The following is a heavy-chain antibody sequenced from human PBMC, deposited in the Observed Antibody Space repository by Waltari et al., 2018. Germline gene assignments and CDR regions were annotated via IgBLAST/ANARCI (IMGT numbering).Heavy chain of an antibody. D-gene: IGHD3-16*02. J-gene: IGHJ6*03. CDR2: VIPMNGIK. CDR3: ASPGGGGFRYYYFYMDV. Sequence: QVQLVQSGAEVKKPGSSVKVSCKTSGDSFSNYHIAWVRQAPGHGLEWMGGVIPMNGIKNYATKFQGRITITADRGTSPTYLGLGGLTSGDTAVYYCASPGGGGFRYYYFYMDVWGKGTTVTVSS. CDR1: GDSFSNYH. V-gene: IGHV1-69*10.